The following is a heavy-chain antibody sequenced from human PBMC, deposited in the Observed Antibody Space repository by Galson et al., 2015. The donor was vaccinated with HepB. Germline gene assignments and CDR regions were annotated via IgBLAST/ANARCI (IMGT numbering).Heavy chain of an antibody. D-gene: IGHD6-19*01. CDR2: LYTGGSA. CDR3: ARMISVAGTTGGDYFDY. V-gene: IGHV3-53*04. CDR1: GFTVSSHY. Sequence: LRLSCAASGFTVSSHYMSWVRQAPGRGLEWVSILYTGGSAHYTDSVKGRFTISRQTSMNTLSLQMNSLRPEDTAVYYCARMISVAGTTGGDYFDYWGQGTLVTVSS. J-gene: IGHJ4*02.